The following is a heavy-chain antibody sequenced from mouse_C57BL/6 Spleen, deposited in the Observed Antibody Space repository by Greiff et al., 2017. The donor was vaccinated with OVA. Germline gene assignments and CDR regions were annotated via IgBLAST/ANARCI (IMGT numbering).Heavy chain of an antibody. CDR1: GYTFTSYW. D-gene: IGHD1-1*01. CDR3: ARASAITTVVARYFDV. J-gene: IGHJ1*03. Sequence: VQLQQPGAELVKPGASVKLSCKASGYTFTSYWMQWVKQRPGQGLEWIGEIDPSDSYTNYNQKFKGKATLTVDTSSSTAYMQLSSLTSEDSAVYYCARASAITTVVARYFDVWGTGTTVTVSS. CDR2: IDPSDSYT. V-gene: IGHV1-50*01.